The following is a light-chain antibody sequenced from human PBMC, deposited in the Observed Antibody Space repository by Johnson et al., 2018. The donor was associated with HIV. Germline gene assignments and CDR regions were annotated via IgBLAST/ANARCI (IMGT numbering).Light chain of an antibody. CDR2: DNN. J-gene: IGLJ1*01. Sequence: QSVLTQPPSVSAAPGQKVTISCSGSSSNIGNNYVSWYQQLPGTVPKLLIYDNNKRPSGIPDRFSGFKSGTSATLGITGLQTVDEADYYCGTWDTSLSAFVFGTGTKVTVL. V-gene: IGLV1-51*01. CDR3: GTWDTSLSAFV. CDR1: SSNIGNNY.